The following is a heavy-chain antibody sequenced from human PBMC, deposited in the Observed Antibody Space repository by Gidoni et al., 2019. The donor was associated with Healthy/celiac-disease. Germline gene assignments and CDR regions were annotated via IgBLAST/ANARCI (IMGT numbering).Heavy chain of an antibody. D-gene: IGHD6-13*01. V-gene: IGHV1-24*01. J-gene: IGHJ5*02. CDR3: ATARWDSSWFFRRHKYWFDP. Sequence: QVQLVQSGAEVKKPGASVKVSCKVSGYTLTELSMHWVRQAPGKGLEWMGGFDPEDGETIYAQKFQGRVTMTEDTSTDTAYMELSSLRSEDTAVYYCATARWDSSWFFRRHKYWFDPWGQGTLVTVSS. CDR1: GYTLTELS. CDR2: FDPEDGET.